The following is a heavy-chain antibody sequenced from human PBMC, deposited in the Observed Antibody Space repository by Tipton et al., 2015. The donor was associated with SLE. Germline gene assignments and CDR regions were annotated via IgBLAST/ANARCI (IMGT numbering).Heavy chain of an antibody. J-gene: IGHJ4*02. CDR3: TRVPRYNWNYIAD. Sequence: TLSLTCTVSGYSISSGYYWGWIRQPPGKGLAWIGSVHHSGSTYYSPSLKSRVIISADTTKDQFSLKLTSVTAADTAVYHCTRVPRYNWNYIADWGQGTLVSVSS. CDR2: VHHSGST. CDR1: GYSISSGYY. D-gene: IGHD1-7*01. V-gene: IGHV4-38-2*02.